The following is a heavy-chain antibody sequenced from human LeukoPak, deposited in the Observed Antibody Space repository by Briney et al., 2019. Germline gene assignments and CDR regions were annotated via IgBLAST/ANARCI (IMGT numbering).Heavy chain of an antibody. CDR3: ARDVSVETAQDVWVDAFDI. D-gene: IGHD2-21*02. V-gene: IGHV3-7*03. CDR1: GFTFSSYW. Sequence: GRSLRLSCEASGFTFSSYWMSWVSQAPGKGLECVANIKTDGSEKYYVDSVKGRFTISRDNAKNSLYLQMNSLRAEDTAVYYCARDVSVETAQDVWVDAFDIWGQGTMVTVSS. CDR2: IKTDGSEK. J-gene: IGHJ3*02.